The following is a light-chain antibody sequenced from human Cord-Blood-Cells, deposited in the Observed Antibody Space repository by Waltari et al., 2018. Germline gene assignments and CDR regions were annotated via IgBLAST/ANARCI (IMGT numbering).Light chain of an antibody. V-gene: IGKV3-20*01. CDR2: GAS. CDR1: QSVSSSY. CDR3: QQYGSSPLT. J-gene: IGKJ4*01. Sequence: EIVLTPSPGTLSLSPGERATLSCRPSQSVSSSYLAWYQQKPGQAPRLLIYGASSRATGIPDRFSGSGSGTDFTLTISRLEPEDFAVYYCQQYGSSPLTFGGGTKVEIK.